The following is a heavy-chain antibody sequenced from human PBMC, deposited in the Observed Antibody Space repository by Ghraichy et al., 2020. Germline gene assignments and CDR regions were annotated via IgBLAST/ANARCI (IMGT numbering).Heavy chain of an antibody. V-gene: IGHV4-38-2*02. CDR2: IYHSGST. Sequence: SETLSLTCAVSGYSISSGYYCGWIRQPPGKGLEWIGSIYHSGSTYYNPSLKSRVTISVDTSKNQFSLKLSSVTAADTAVYYCARDKEYYYDSSGYYADAFDIWGQGTMVTVSS. CDR1: GYSISSGYY. D-gene: IGHD3-22*01. CDR3: ARDKEYYYDSSGYYADAFDI. J-gene: IGHJ3*02.